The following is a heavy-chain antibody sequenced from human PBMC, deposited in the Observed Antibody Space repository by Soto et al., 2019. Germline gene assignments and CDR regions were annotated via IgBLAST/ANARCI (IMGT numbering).Heavy chain of an antibody. Sequence: EVQLLVSGGGSVQPGGSLRLSCAASGFSFSNYAMSWVRQAPGTGLEWVLAIDSGGGSTYYAASVKGRFSISRDNSMNTLYLQMNSLRAEDTAIYYCPKEPSNYPDNWFDPWGQGTLVTVSS. J-gene: IGHJ5*02. D-gene: IGHD4-4*01. V-gene: IGHV3-23*01. CDR3: PKEPSNYPDNWFDP. CDR2: IDSGGGST. CDR1: GFSFSNYA.